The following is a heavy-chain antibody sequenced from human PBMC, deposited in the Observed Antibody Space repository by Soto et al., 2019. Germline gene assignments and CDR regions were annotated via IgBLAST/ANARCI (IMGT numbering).Heavy chain of an antibody. CDR3: ARGRTLLYYDSSGYYHPPDAFDI. Sequence: GASVKVSCQASRSTFTSYDINWVRQATGQGLEWMGWMNPNSGNTGYAQKFQGRVTMTRNTSISTAYMELSSLRSEDTAVYYCARGRTLLYYDSSGYYHPPDAFDIWGQGTMVTVSS. CDR2: MNPNSGNT. D-gene: IGHD3-22*01. V-gene: IGHV1-8*01. CDR1: RSTFTSYD. J-gene: IGHJ3*02.